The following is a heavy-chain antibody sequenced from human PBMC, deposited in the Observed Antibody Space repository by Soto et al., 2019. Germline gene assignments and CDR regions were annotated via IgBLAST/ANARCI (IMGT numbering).Heavy chain of an antibody. V-gene: IGHV4-59*01. CDR2: IYFSGST. J-gene: IGHJ5*02. Sequence: SETLSLTCTVSGGSISSYYWSWIRQPPGKGLEWIGYIYFSGSTNYNPSLKSRVTISVDTSKNQFSLKLRSVTAADTAVYYCARQPTTGDTDLWFDPWGQGTLVTVSS. CDR3: ARQPTTGDTDLWFDP. CDR1: GGSISSYY. D-gene: IGHD2-21*01.